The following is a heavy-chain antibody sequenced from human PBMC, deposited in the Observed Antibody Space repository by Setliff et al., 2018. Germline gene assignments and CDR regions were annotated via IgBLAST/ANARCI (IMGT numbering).Heavy chain of an antibody. CDR3: ARQIGSSLSHFYYYMDV. Sequence: GESLKISCKGSGYNFASYWIAWVRQMHGKGLEWRGIIYPDDSDTRYSPSFQGQVTISADKSISTAYLQWSSLKASDTAMYYCARQIGSSLSHFYYYMDVRGKGTTVTSP. CDR2: IYPDDSDT. CDR1: GYNFASYW. J-gene: IGHJ6*03. V-gene: IGHV5-51*01. D-gene: IGHD6-19*01.